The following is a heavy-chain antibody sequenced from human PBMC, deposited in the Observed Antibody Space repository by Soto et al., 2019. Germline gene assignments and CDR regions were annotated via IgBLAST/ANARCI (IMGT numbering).Heavy chain of an antibody. J-gene: IGHJ3*01. V-gene: IGHV1-69*01. Sequence: QVLLVQSGAEVKKPGSSVKVTCKASGGTFSSYTISWVRQAPGQGLEYMGGIMPIFGTATYTQSLQDRVTITADESTSTVYMELRSLRSDDTAVYYCTRGVTANYMGGDAFEFWGQGTMVTVSS. CDR3: TRGVTANYMGGDAFEF. CDR2: IMPIFGTA. D-gene: IGHD1-7*01. CDR1: GGTFSSYT.